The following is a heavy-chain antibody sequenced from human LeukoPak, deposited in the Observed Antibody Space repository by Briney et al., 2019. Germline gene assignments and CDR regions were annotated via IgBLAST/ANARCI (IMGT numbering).Heavy chain of an antibody. Sequence: ASVKVSCKASGYTFTGYYMHWVRQAPGQGLEWMGWINPNSGGTNYAQKFQGWVTMTRDTSISTAYMELSRLRSDDTAVYYCARGYCTNGVCYHDGGTDYWGQGTLVTVSS. J-gene: IGHJ4*02. CDR2: INPNSGGT. CDR3: ARGYCTNGVCYHDGGTDY. CDR1: GYTFTGYY. D-gene: IGHD2-8*01. V-gene: IGHV1-2*04.